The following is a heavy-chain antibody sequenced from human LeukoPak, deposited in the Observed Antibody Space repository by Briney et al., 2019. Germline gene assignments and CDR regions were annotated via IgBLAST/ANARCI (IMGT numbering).Heavy chain of an antibody. D-gene: IGHD3-22*01. V-gene: IGHV3-9*01. CDR2: ISWNSGSI. CDR1: GFTFDDYA. J-gene: IGHJ5*02. Sequence: GGSLRLSCAASGFTFDDYAMHWVRQAPGKGLEWVSGISWNSGSIGYADSVKGRFTISRDNAKNSLYLQMNSLRAEDTAVYYCARDPPGVVKTWFDPWGQGTLVTVSS. CDR3: ARDPPGVVKTWFDP.